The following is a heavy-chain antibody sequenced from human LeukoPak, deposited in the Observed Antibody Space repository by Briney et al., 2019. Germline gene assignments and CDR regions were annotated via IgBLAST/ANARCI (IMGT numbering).Heavy chain of an antibody. Sequence: EASVKVSCKASGGTFSSYAISWVRQAPGQGLEWMGGIIPIFGTANYAQKFQGRVTITADECTSTAYMELSSLRSEDTAVYYCARGGDGYNPRYYYYYGMDVWAQGTTVTVSS. J-gene: IGHJ6*02. CDR1: GGTFSSYA. V-gene: IGHV1-69*13. D-gene: IGHD5-24*01. CDR3: ARGGDGYNPRYYYYYGMDV. CDR2: IIPIFGTA.